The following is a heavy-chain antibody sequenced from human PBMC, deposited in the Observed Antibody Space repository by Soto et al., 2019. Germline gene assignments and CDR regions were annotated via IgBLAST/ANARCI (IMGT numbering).Heavy chain of an antibody. V-gene: IGHV4-4*07. J-gene: IGHJ4*02. CDR2: IYTSGST. CDR1: EGKSRGHD. Sequence: TVAEGKSRGHDCSRIRQTDGKGLEWIGRIYTSGSTNYNPSLKSRVTMSVDTSKNQFSLKLSSVTAADTAVYYCARDKDQGGSEPPLFHYWGQGTRVTGSS. CDR3: ARDKDQGGSEPPLFHY. D-gene: IGHD2-15*01.